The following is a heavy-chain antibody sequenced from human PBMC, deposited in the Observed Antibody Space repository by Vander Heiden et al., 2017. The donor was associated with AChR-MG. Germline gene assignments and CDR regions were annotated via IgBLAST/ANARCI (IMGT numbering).Heavy chain of an antibody. Sequence: LQLQESGSGLVKPSETLSLTCTVSGGSFSSSSYYWGWIRQPPGKGLEWIGSIYYSGSTYYNPSLKSRVTMSIDTSKNQFSRKLSSVTAADTAVYYCAGQADIVVVVAAANFDYWGHGTLVTVSS. CDR3: AGQADIVVVVAAANFDY. CDR2: IYYSGST. CDR1: GGSFSSSSYY. V-gene: IGHV4-39*01. J-gene: IGHJ4*01. D-gene: IGHD2-15*01.